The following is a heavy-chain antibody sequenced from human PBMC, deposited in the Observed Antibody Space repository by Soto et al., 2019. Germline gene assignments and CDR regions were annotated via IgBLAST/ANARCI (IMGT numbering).Heavy chain of an antibody. CDR3: AKDSGWNYLNWFDP. V-gene: IGHV3-23*01. CDR2: LSGNGIST. CDR1: GFTFSDYA. Sequence: EAQLLESGGGLVQPGGSLRLSCAASGFTFSDYAMSWVRQAPGKGLAWVSALSGNGISTYYADSVKGRFTISRDNSKNTLYLQMNNLRAEDTAVYYCAKDSGWNYLNWFDPWGQGTLVTVSS. D-gene: IGHD1-7*01. J-gene: IGHJ5*02.